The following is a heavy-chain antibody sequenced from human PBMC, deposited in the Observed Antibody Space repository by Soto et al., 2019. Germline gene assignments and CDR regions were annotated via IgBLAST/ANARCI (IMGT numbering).Heavy chain of an antibody. J-gene: IGHJ5*02. D-gene: IGHD2-15*01. CDR2: IYYSGGT. V-gene: IGHV4-30-4*01. Sequence: QVQLQESGPGLVKPSQTLSLTCTVSGGSISSGDYYWSWIRQPPGKGLEWIGYIYYSGGTYYNPSLKSRVTLSVDTSMNHCSLNRSSVTAADTAVYSCARLVQLLQGRWFDPWGQGTLVTVSS. CDR1: GGSISSGDYY. CDR3: ARLVQLLQGRWFDP.